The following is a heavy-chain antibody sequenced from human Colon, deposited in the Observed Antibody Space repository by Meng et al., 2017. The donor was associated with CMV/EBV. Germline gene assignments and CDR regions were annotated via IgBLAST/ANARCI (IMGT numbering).Heavy chain of an antibody. CDR2: ISSSGSTI. Sequence: GESLKISCAASEITFSEYYMNWIRQAPGKRLEWVSYISSSGSTIYYADSVKGRFTISRDNAKNSLYLQMNSLRAEDTAVYYCARGRQYQLPLDYWGQGTLVTVSS. J-gene: IGHJ4*02. CDR1: EITFSEYY. CDR3: ARGRQYQLPLDY. D-gene: IGHD2-2*01. V-gene: IGHV3-11*01.